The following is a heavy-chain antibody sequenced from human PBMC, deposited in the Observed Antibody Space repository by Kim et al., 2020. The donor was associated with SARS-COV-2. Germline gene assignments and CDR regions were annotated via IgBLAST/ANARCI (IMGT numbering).Heavy chain of an antibody. CDR2: IYTSGST. V-gene: IGHV4-61*02. CDR3: ARLLLWFGPAPYGMDV. J-gene: IGHJ6*04. D-gene: IGHD3-10*01. Sequence: SETLSLTCTVSGGSISSGSYYWSWIRQPAGKGLEWIGRIYTSGSTNYNPSLKSRVTISVDTSKNQFSLKLSSVTAADTAVYYCARLLLWFGPAPYGMDVWGKGTTLTVSS. CDR1: GGSISSGSYY.